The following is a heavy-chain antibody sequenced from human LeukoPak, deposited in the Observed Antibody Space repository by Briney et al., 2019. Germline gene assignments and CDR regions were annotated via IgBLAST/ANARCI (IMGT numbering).Heavy chain of an antibody. V-gene: IGHV4-39*01. CDR3: ARGWIQLGYFDY. D-gene: IGHD5-18*01. CDR2: IYYSGST. J-gene: IGHJ4*02. Sequence: PSETLSLTCTVPGGSISSSSYYWGWIRQPPGKGLEWIGSIYYSGSTYYNPSLMSRVTISVDTSKNQFSLKLSPVTAADTAVYYCARGWIQLGYFDYWGKGTLVTASS. CDR1: GGSISSSSYY.